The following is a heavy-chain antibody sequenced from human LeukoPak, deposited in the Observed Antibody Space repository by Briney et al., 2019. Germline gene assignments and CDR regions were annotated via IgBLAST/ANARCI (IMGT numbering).Heavy chain of an antibody. Sequence: ASVKVSCKASDYIFSGHFTHWVRQAPGQGLEWIGRIDPNSGGTSFAPKFQGRVTMTRDTSISTAYMEVTRLTSDDTAVYYCARRPPMSAADNWLDPWGQGTLVTVSS. CDR3: ARRPPMSAADNWLDP. CDR1: DYIFSGHF. CDR2: IDPNSGGT. J-gene: IGHJ5*02. D-gene: IGHD6-13*01. V-gene: IGHV1-2*06.